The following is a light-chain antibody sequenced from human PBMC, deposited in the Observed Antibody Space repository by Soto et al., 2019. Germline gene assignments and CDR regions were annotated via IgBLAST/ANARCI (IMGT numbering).Light chain of an antibody. CDR2: DAS. CDR1: QSVSSN. Sequence: ELVLTQSPATLSVSPGERATLSCRASQSVSSNLAWYQQKPGQAPRLLIYDASNRATGIPARFSGSGSGTEFTLTISRLQSEDFAVYYCHQYNNWPPWTFGQGTKVDIK. J-gene: IGKJ1*01. CDR3: HQYNNWPPWT. V-gene: IGKV3-15*01.